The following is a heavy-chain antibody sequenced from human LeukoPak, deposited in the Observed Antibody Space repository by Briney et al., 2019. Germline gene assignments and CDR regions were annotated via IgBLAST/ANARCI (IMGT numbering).Heavy chain of an antibody. CDR2: ISGSGGST. J-gene: IGHJ4*02. CDR3: AKGVGYCSGGSCQQFDY. Sequence: PGGSVRLSCAASGFTFSGYGMSWVRQAPGKGLKWVSAISGSGGSTYYADSVKGRITISRDNSKNALYLQMNSLRAEDTAVYYCAKGVGYCSGGSCQQFDYWGQGTLVTVSS. V-gene: IGHV3-23*01. D-gene: IGHD2-15*01. CDR1: GFTFSGYG.